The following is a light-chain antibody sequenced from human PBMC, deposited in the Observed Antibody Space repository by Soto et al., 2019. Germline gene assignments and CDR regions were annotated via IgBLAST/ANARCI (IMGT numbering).Light chain of an antibody. CDR2: DAS. V-gene: IGKV3-11*01. Sequence: EIVLTQSPATLSLSPGERATLSCRASQSVGSYLAWYQQRPGQAPRLLIYDASNRATGIPARFSGSGSGTDFTLTISSLEPEDFAGYYCQQRGNWPQTFGQGTKLEIK. J-gene: IGKJ2*01. CDR3: QQRGNWPQT. CDR1: QSVGSY.